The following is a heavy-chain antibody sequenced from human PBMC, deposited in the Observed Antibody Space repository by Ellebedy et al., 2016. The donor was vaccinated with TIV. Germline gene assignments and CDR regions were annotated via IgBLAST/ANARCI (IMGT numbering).Heavy chain of an antibody. D-gene: IGHD3-10*01. J-gene: IGHJ4*02. V-gene: IGHV3-74*01. CDR3: ARFRSGIGLGFDH. CDR2: INSDGSRT. CDR1: GFTFSNYW. Sequence: GESLKISXTASGFTFSNYWMHWVRQAPGKGLLWVSRINSDGSRTNYADSVKGRFTISRDNAQNLLHLQMNSLRAEDTAVYFCARFRSGIGLGFDHWGQGTLVTVSS.